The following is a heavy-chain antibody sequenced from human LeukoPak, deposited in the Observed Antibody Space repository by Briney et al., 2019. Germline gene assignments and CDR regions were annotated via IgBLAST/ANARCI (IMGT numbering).Heavy chain of an antibody. CDR2: IYSGGST. CDR1: GGSITPYY. V-gene: IGHV4-59*01. J-gene: IGHJ4*02. CDR3: ARLGQWLLHTPHDY. Sequence: LETLSLTCTVSGGSITPYYWSWIRQPPGKGLEWLGCIYSGGSTNHNPSLKSRVTMSVDTSKNQFSLRLSSVTAADTAVYYCARLGQWLLHTPHDYWGQGTLVTVSS. D-gene: IGHD6-19*01.